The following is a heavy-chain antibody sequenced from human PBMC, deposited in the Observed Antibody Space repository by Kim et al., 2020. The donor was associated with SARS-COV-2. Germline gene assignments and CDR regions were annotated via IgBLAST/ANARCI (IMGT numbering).Heavy chain of an antibody. D-gene: IGHD6-13*01. V-gene: IGHV5-51*01. Sequence: YGPSFQGQVTSSADKSISTAYLQWSSLKASDTAMYYCARVAAAGLYGMDVWGQGTTVTVSS. J-gene: IGHJ6*02. CDR3: ARVAAAGLYGMDV.